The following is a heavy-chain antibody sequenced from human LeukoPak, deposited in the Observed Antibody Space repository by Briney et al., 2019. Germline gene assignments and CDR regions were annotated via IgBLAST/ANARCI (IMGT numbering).Heavy chain of an antibody. CDR3: ARDSRGVFDS. J-gene: IGHJ4*02. V-gene: IGHV3-7*01. CDR2: TRQGGSEK. Sequence: GGPLRLSCAASGFTFSSYAMSWVRQAPGKGLEWVANTRQGGSEKYYVDSAKGRFIISRDNAKNSLYLQMNSLRDEDTAVYYCARDSRGVFDSWGQGTLVTVSS. CDR1: GFTFSSYA. D-gene: IGHD3-10*01.